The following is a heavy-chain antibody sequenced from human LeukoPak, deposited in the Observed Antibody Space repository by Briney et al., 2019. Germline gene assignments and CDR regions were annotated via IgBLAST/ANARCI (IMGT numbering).Heavy chain of an antibody. Sequence: PGGSLRLSCSASGFTFSAYAMYWVRQAPGKGLEYVSGISSNGGSSFYADSVRGRFTNSRDNSKNTLYLQMSSLRAEDTAVYYCVRITSVAGGDCWGQGTRLTVSS. CDR2: ISSNGGSS. CDR1: GFTFSAYA. CDR3: VRITSVAGGDC. V-gene: IGHV3-64D*09. D-gene: IGHD1-14*01. J-gene: IGHJ4*02.